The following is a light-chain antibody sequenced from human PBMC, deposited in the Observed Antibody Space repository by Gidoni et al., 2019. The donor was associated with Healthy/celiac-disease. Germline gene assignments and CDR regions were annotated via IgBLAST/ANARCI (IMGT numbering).Light chain of an antibody. CDR1: QSVLYNSNNRNY. CDR2: WAS. J-gene: IGKJ2*01. CDR3: QQYYSTPPT. V-gene: IGKV4-1*01. Sequence: DIVMTQSPDSLAVSLGERATINCKSSQSVLYNSNNRNYLAWYQQKPGQPPKLLIYWASTRESGVPDRFSGSGSGTAFTLTVSSLQAEDVAVYYCQQYYSTPPTFXQXTKLEIK.